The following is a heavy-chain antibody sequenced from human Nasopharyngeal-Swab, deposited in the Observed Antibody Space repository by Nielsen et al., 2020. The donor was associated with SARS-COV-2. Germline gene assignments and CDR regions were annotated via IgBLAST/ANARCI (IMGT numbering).Heavy chain of an antibody. CDR1: SFTFSDSA. CDR2: IRSKGNNYAT. CDR3: TRCGGGCYSGRDY. Sequence: GESLKISCAASSFTFSDSAIHWVRQASGEGLEWVARIRSKGNNYATAYSASVKGRFIIFRDDPTNTAYLQMNSLKTEDTAMYYCTRCGGGCYSGRDYWGQGTLVTVSS. J-gene: IGHJ4*02. V-gene: IGHV3-73*01. D-gene: IGHD2-15*01.